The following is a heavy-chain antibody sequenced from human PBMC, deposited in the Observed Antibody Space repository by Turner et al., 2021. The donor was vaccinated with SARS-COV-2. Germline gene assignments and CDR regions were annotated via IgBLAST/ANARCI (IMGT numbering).Heavy chain of an antibody. CDR3: AKATYDFWSGYGYYSYGMDV. J-gene: IGHJ6*02. Sequence: EVQLLESGGGLVQPGGSLKLSCAASGFTFSSYAMSWVRQAPGKGLEWVSAFSGSGGSTYYADSVKGRFTISRDNSKNTLYLQMNSLRAEDTDVYYCAKATYDFWSGYGYYSYGMDVWGQGTTVTVSS. CDR1: GFTFSSYA. D-gene: IGHD3-3*01. CDR2: FSGSGGST. V-gene: IGHV3-23*01.